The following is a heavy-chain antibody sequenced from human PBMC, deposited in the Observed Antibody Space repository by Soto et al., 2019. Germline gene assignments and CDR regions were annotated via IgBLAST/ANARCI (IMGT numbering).Heavy chain of an antibody. CDR2: IYYSGST. CDR3: AIQGYCSGGSCYWAGVHY. Sequence: TLSLTCTVSGGSIGSGGYYWSWIRQHPGKGLEWIGYIYYSGSTYYNPSLKSRVTISVDTSKNQFSLKLSSVTAADTAVYYCAIQGYCSGGSCYWAGVHYSGPGPLLTV. D-gene: IGHD2-15*01. V-gene: IGHV4-30-4*08. CDR1: GGSIGSGGYY. J-gene: IGHJ4*02.